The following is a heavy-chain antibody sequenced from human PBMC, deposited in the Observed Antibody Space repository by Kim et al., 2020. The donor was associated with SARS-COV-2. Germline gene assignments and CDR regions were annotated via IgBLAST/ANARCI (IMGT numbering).Heavy chain of an antibody. CDR1: GYTFTSYY. D-gene: IGHD2-15*01. V-gene: IGHV1-46*01. CDR2: INPSGGST. CDR3: ARGPSGIVYYYYYYGMDV. Sequence: ASVKVSCKASGYTFTSYYMHWVRQAPGQGLEWMGIINPSGGSTSYAQKFQGRVTMTRDTSTSTVYMELSSLRSEDTAVYYCARGPSGIVYYYYYYGMDVWGQGTTVTVSS. J-gene: IGHJ6*02.